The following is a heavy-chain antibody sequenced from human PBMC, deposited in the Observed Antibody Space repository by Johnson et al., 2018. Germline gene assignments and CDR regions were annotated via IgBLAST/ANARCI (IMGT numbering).Heavy chain of an antibody. CDR2: IIPIFGTA. J-gene: IGHJ3*02. V-gene: IGHV1-69*12. D-gene: IGHD4-23*01. Sequence: QVQLVQSGAEVKKPGSSVKASCTASGCTFSSYAISWVRPAPGQGLEWMGGIIPIFGTANYAQKFQGRGTITADESTSTAYMELSRLRSEDTAVYSLARGPGGGGNSVAFDIWGQGTRVTVSS. CDR1: GCTFSSYA. CDR3: ARGPGGGGNSVAFDI.